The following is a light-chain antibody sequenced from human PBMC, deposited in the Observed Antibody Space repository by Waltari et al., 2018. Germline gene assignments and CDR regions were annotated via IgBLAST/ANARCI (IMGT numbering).Light chain of an antibody. CDR2: WAS. CDR3: QQYFNSPIA. CDR1: PSMLYTSNDKNY. V-gene: IGKV4-1*01. Sequence: DIVMTQSPDSLLVSLGERANISCNSSPSMLYTSNDKNYLAWYQQKAGQPPRLLVHWASIRESGVPDRFRGSGSGTDFTLTISNLQPEDVAFYWCQQYFNSPIAFGQGTRLEIK. J-gene: IGKJ5*01.